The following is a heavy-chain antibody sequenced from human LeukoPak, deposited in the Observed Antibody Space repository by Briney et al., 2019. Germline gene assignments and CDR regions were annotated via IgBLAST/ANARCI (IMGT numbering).Heavy chain of an antibody. D-gene: IGHD5-12*01. CDR3: ARDGGYSGYDFGY. CDR2: IYYSGST. J-gene: IGHJ4*02. Sequence: SETLSLTCTVSGGTISSYYWNWIRQPPGKGLAWVGHIYYSGSTNYNPSLKSRVTISVDTSKNQFSLKLSSVTAADTAVYYCARDGGYSGYDFGYWGQGTLVTVSS. CDR1: GGTISSYY. V-gene: IGHV4-59*01.